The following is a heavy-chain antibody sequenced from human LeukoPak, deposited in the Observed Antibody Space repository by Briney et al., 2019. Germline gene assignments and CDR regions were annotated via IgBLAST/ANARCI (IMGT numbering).Heavy chain of an antibody. D-gene: IGHD3-22*01. CDR2: INHSGYT. J-gene: IGHJ4*02. CDR3: SRQVVGNDY. CDR1: GESSFSSYY. Sequence: PSETLSLTCAVYGESSFSSYYWSWIRQTPGGALEWIGEINHSGYTNYNPSLKSRVTLSIDTSKNQFSLRVTSMTAADTAVYYCSRQVVGNDYWGQGTLVTVSS. V-gene: IGHV4-34*01.